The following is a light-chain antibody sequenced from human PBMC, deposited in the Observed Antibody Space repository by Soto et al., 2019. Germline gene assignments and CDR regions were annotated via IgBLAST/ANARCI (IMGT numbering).Light chain of an antibody. V-gene: IGLV2-8*01. CDR1: RSDVGGYNF. J-gene: IGLJ1*01. Sequence: QSALTQPPSASGSPGRSVTISCTGARSDVGGYNFVSWYQQHPGKAPKLLIYEVTKRPSGVPDRFSGSRSGNTASLTVSGLQAEDEADYYCSSYAGSNNMVFGTGTKVTVL. CDR3: SSYAGSNNMV. CDR2: EVT.